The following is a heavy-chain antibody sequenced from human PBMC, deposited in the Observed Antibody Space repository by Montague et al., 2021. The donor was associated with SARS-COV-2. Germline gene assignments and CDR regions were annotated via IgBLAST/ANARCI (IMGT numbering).Heavy chain of an antibody. CDR3: AREYSLSWHYFEF. J-gene: IGHJ4*02. V-gene: IGHV3-30*04. D-gene: IGHD1-26*01. CDR2: ISPDGSNR. Sequence: SLRLSCAASGFPFSTFAMHWVRQAPGKGLEWVAVISPDGSNRNYSDSLKGRFTSSRDNSNDTLYLEMNSLRAEDTAVYYCAREYSLSWHYFEFWGQGILVTVSS. CDR1: GFPFSTFA.